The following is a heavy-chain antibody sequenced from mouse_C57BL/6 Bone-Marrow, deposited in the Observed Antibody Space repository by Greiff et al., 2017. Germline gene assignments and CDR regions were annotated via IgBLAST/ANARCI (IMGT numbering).Heavy chain of an antibody. V-gene: IGHV1-82*01. J-gene: IGHJ2*01. Sequence: QVQLQQSGPELVKPGASVKISCKASGYAFSSSWMNWVKQRPGKGLEWIGRIYPGDGDTNYNGKFKGKATLTADKSSSTAYMQLSSLTSEDSAVYFCARRHSSGYLYYLDYWGQGTTLTVSS. CDR2: IYPGDGDT. CDR3: ARRHSSGYLYYLDY. D-gene: IGHD3-1*01. CDR1: GYAFSSSW.